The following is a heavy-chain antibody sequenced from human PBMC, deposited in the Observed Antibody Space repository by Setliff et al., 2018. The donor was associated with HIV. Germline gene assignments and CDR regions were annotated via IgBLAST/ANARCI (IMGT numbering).Heavy chain of an antibody. J-gene: IGHJ5*02. V-gene: IGHV3-23*01. CDR3: ARVSPWFDP. CDR1: GFTFSSYA. CDR2: ISGSGDST. Sequence: GGSLRLSCAASGFTFSSYAMSWVRQAPGKGLEWVSVISGSGDSTFYADSLKGRFTISRDNSKNTLYLQMNSLRAEDTAVYYCARVSPWFDPWGQGTLVTVSS.